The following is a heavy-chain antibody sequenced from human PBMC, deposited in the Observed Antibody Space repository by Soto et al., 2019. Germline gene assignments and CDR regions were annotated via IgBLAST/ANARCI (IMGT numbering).Heavy chain of an antibody. CDR3: ARDLGGGSDTGYFGL. Sequence: QVQLVQSGAEVKKPGSSVNVSCKASGGTFSSYAISWVRQAPGQGLEWMGGIIPIVGTANYAQKFQGRVTITEDESTSTAYTELSSLRSEDTAVYYCARDLGGGSDTGYFGLWGQGPLVTVSS. V-gene: IGHV1-69*01. CDR1: GGTFSSYA. J-gene: IGHJ4*02. CDR2: IIPIVGTA. D-gene: IGHD3-16*01.